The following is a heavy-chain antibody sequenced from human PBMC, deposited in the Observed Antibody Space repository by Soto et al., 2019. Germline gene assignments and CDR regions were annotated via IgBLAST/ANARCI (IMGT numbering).Heavy chain of an antibody. D-gene: IGHD3-3*01. CDR3: ARTRVYDSYNYYGMAV. V-gene: IGHV6-1*01. CDR1: GDSVSSNSAA. J-gene: IGHJ6*02. Sequence: QVQLQQSGPGLVKPSQTLSLTCAISGDSVSSNSAAWNWIRQSPSRGLEWLGRTYYRSKWYNDYAVSVKSRITITPDTAKNRFSLQLNSVTPVDTAIYYCARTRVYDSYNYYGMAVWGQGTTVTVSS. CDR2: TYYRSKWYN.